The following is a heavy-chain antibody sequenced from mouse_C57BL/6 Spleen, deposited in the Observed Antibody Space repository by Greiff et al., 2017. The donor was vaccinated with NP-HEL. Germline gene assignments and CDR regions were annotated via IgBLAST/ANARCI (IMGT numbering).Heavy chain of an antibody. CDR3: ARSPYGYDLDV. CDR2: IHLNSGST. J-gene: IGHJ2*01. Sequence: QVQLQQPGAELVKPGASVKLSCKASGYSFTSYWIHWVKQRPGQGLEWIGLIHLNSGSTNYNEKFKTKATLTVDKSSSTAYMQLSSLTSEDSAVYYCARSPYGYDLDVWGQGTTLTVSS. V-gene: IGHV1-64*01. D-gene: IGHD2-2*01. CDR1: GYSFTSYW.